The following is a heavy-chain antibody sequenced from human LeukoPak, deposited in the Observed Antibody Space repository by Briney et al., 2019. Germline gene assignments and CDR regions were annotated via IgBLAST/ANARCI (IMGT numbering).Heavy chain of an antibody. J-gene: IGHJ4*02. CDR1: GFTFSSYA. V-gene: IGHV3-23*01. CDR2: ISDTGATT. D-gene: IGHD2-8*01. CDR3: AKDTSIGRYCTNGVCSPFDY. Sequence: GGSLRLSCAGSGFTFSSYAMSWVRQAPGKGLEWGSAISDTGATTYDADSVKGRFTISRDNSRSTLYLQMNRLRAEDTALYYCAKDTSIGRYCTNGVCSPFDYWGQGTLVTVSS.